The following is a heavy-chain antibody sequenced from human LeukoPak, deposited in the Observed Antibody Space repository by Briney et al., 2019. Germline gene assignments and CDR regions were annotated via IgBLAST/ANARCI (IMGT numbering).Heavy chain of an antibody. CDR1: GIIFSDAW. D-gene: IGHD7-27*01. CDR3: TKDPPLTGGVYSAY. J-gene: IGHJ4*02. CDR2: IKSKVDGGTV. Sequence: GGSLRLSCAVSGIIFSDAWMNWVRQAPGKGLERVGRIKSKVDGGTVDYAAPVKGRFTISRDDSENILYLQMNSLKTEDTAVYYCTKDPPLTGGVYSAYWGQGTLVTVSS. V-gene: IGHV3-15*07.